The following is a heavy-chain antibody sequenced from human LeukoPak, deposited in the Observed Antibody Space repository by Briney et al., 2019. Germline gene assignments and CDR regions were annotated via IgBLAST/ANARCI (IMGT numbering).Heavy chain of an antibody. CDR2: IIPIFGTA. V-gene: IGHV1-69*13. D-gene: IGHD3-16*01. Sequence: GASVKVSCKASGGTFSSYAISWVRQAPGQGLEWMGGIIPIFGTANYAQKFQGRVTITADESTSTAYMELSSLRSEDTAVYYCAREVMERVVGDAFDIWGQGTMVTVSS. J-gene: IGHJ3*02. CDR3: AREVMERVVGDAFDI. CDR1: GGTFSSYA.